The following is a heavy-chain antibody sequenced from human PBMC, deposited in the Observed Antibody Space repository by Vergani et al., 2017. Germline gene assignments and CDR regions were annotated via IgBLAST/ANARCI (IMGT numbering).Heavy chain of an antibody. Sequence: QMQLQETGPGLVKSSETLSITCTVAGGSISSSSYYWGWLRQPPGKGLEWIGSIYYSGSTYYNPSLKSRVTISVDTSKNQFSLKLSSVTAADTALYYCAIDLPYGVAAAVTGSNYWGQGTLVTVSS. D-gene: IGHD6-13*01. V-gene: IGHV4-39*07. CDR3: AIDLPYGVAAAVTGSNY. CDR1: GGSISSSSYY. J-gene: IGHJ4*02. CDR2: IYYSGST.